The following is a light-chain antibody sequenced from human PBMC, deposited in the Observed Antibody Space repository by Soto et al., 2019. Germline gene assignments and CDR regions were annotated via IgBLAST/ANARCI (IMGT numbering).Light chain of an antibody. CDR1: QSVSSN. CDR3: QQYDNWPPIT. Sequence: EVVMTHSPATLSVSPGERATLSSSASQSVSSNLAWYQQKHGQAPRLLIYGASTRATGIPARFSGSGSGTEFTLTISSLQSEDFAVYYCQQYDNWPPITFGQGTRLEIK. V-gene: IGKV3-15*01. CDR2: GAS. J-gene: IGKJ5*01.